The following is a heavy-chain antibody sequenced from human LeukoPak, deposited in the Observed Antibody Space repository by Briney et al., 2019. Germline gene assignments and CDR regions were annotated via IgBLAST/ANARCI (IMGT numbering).Heavy chain of an antibody. V-gene: IGHV3-23*01. Sequence: GSLRLSCAASGFTFSSYAMSWVRQAPGKGLEWVSAISGSGGSTYYADFVKGRFTISRDNSKNTLYLQMNSLRAEDTAVYYCAKGPAIRSSGYYYYYYGMDVWGQGTTVTVSS. D-gene: IGHD3-22*01. CDR2: ISGSGGST. CDR1: GFTFSSYA. CDR3: AKGPAIRSSGYYYYYYGMDV. J-gene: IGHJ6*02.